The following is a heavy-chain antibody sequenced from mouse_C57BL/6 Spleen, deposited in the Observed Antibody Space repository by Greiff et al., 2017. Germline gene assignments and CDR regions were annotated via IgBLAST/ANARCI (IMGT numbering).Heavy chain of an antibody. Sequence: QVYVKQSGAELVKPGASVKISCKASGYAFRSYWMNWVKQRPGKGLEWIGQIYPGDGDTNYNGKFKGKATLTADKSSSTAYMQLRSRTSEDSAVYFCAELAHFDYWGQGTTLTVSS. D-gene: IGHD4-1*01. CDR1: GYAFRSYW. J-gene: IGHJ2*01. CDR2: IYPGDGDT. CDR3: AELAHFDY. V-gene: IGHV1-80*01.